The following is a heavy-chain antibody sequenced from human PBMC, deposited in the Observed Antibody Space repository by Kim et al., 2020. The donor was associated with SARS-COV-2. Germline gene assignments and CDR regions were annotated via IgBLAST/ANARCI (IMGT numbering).Heavy chain of an antibody. V-gene: IGHV3-23*01. Sequence: GGSLRLSCAASGFTFSHYAMNWVRQVSGKGLDWVSSVVGGGSSAYYADSVKGRFTISRDNSKNILYLQMNSLRAEDTAIYYCAKVRAGAYGMDVWGHGTAVTVSS. J-gene: IGHJ6*02. CDR2: VVGGGSSA. CDR3: AKVRAGAYGMDV. D-gene: IGHD1-26*01. CDR1: GFTFSHYA.